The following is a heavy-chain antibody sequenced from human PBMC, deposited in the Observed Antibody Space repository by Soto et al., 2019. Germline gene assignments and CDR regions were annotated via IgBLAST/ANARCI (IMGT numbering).Heavy chain of an antibody. CDR1: GFSLSTSGVG. D-gene: IGHD3-10*01. Sequence: SGPTLVNPTQTLTLTCTFSGFSLSTSGVGVGWIRQPPGKALEWLALIYYNDDKRYSPSQKSRPTITKHTPKNQVVLTLTHMDPVDTAAYYCAHSHGSGSHPDLYYYYDGMDVWGQGTTVTVSS. CDR2: IYYNDDK. V-gene: IGHV2-5*01. CDR3: AHSHGSGSHPDLYYYYDGMDV. J-gene: IGHJ6*02.